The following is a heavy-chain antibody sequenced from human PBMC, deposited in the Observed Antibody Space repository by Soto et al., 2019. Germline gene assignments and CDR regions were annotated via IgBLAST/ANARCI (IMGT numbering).Heavy chain of an antibody. CDR3: ARRYYYDSSGYMWLDP. Sequence: ASVKVSCKASGYTFTNYGISWVRQAPGQGLEWMGWISAYNGNTKYAQKFQGRVTMTTDTSTSTAYMELRSLRSDDTAVYYCARRYYYDSSGYMWLDPWGQGTLVTVSS. D-gene: IGHD3-22*01. CDR1: GYTFTNYG. CDR2: ISAYNGNT. J-gene: IGHJ5*02. V-gene: IGHV1-18*01.